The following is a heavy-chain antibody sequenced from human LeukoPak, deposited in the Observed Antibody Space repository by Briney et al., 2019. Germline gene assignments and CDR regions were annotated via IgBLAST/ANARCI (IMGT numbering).Heavy chain of an antibody. CDR2: INPNSGGT. J-gene: IGHJ5*02. Sequence: ASVKVSCKASGYTFTGCYIHWVRQAPGQGLEWMGRINPNSGGTNYAQKFQGRVTMTRDTSTSTVYMELSSLRSEDTAVYYCARARAFDPWGQGTLVTVSS. V-gene: IGHV1-2*06. CDR1: GYTFTGCY. CDR3: ARARAFDP.